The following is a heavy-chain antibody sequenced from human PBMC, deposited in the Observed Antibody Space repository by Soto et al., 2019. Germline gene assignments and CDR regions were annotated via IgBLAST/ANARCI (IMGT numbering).Heavy chain of an antibody. J-gene: IGHJ6*02. Sequence: SETLSLTCTVSGGSVSSESHYWSWIRQTPGKGLEWIGYIYYTGSTNYNPPLKGRVTMSVGTSRDQVSLRLRSVPRADTAVYYCARDQYDVRSGSYYYAMVVWGQGTKVTVSS. CDR1: GGSVSSESHY. CDR2: IYYTGST. CDR3: ARDQYDVRSGSYYYAMVV. V-gene: IGHV4-61*01. D-gene: IGHD3-3*01.